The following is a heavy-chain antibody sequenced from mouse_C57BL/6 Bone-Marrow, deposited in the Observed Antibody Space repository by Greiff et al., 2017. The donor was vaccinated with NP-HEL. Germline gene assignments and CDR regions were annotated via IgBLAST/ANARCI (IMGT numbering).Heavy chain of an antibody. CDR3: ARRDYYGSSWDYFDD. D-gene: IGHD1-1*01. J-gene: IGHJ2*01. V-gene: IGHV1-63*01. CDR1: GYTFTNYW. CDR2: IYPGGGYT. Sequence: QVQLQQSGAELVRPGTSVKMSCKASGYTFTNYWIGWAKQRPGHGLEWIGDIYPGGGYTNYNEKFKGKATLTADKSSSTAYMQFSSLTSEDSAIYYCARRDYYGSSWDYFDDWGQGTTLTVSS.